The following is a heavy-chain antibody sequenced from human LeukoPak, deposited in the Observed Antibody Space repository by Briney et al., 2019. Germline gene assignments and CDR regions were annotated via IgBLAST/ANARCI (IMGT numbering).Heavy chain of an antibody. D-gene: IGHD3-3*01. V-gene: IGHV4-59*10. Sequence: PSETLSLTCAVYGGSFSGYYWSWIRQSAGKGLEWIGCIYASGSTNYNPSLKSRVTISVDTSKNQFSLKLSSVTAADTAVYYCARSGYSNFDYWGQGALVTVSS. CDR1: GGSFSGYY. CDR3: ARSGYSNFDY. CDR2: IYASGST. J-gene: IGHJ4*02.